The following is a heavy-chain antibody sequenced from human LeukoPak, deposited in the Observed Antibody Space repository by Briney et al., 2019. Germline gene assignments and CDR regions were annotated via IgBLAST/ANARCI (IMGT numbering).Heavy chain of an antibody. J-gene: IGHJ4*02. V-gene: IGHV1-24*01. Sequence: ASVKVSCKVSGYTLTELSMHWVRQAPGTGLEWMGGFDPEDGETIYAQKFQGRVTMTEDTSTDTAYMELSSLRSEDTGVYYCATAGPYYDFWSGYYPFDYWGQGTLVTVSS. CDR3: ATAGPYYDFWSGYYPFDY. CDR1: GYTLTELS. D-gene: IGHD3-3*01. CDR2: FDPEDGET.